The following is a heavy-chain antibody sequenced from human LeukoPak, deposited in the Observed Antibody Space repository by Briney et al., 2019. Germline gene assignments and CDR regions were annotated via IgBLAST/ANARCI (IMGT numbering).Heavy chain of an antibody. CDR3: ATSGGFNSPRHY. CDR1: GDSISSYF. D-gene: IGHD3-16*01. V-gene: IGHV4-59*01. Sequence: SETLSFTCSVSGDSISSYFWAWIRQPPGKGLEWIGYVCYNGTTNYNPSLRNRVAISIDTSKNQFSLKLNSATAADTAVYYCATSGGFNSPRHYWGQGTLVTVSS. CDR2: VCYNGTT. J-gene: IGHJ4*02.